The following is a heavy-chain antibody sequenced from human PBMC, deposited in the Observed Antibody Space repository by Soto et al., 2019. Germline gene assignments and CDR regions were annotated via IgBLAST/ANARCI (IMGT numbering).Heavy chain of an antibody. CDR2: IIPILGIA. J-gene: IGHJ2*01. Sequence: QVQLVQSGAEVKKPGSSVKVSCKASGGTFSSYTISWVRQAPGQGLEWMGRIIPILGIANYAQKFQGRVTITADKSTSTAYMELSSLRSEDTAVYYCAREDRYCSGGSCSYWYSDLWGRGTLVTVSS. D-gene: IGHD2-15*01. CDR3: AREDRYCSGGSCSYWYSDL. CDR1: GGTFSSYT. V-gene: IGHV1-69*08.